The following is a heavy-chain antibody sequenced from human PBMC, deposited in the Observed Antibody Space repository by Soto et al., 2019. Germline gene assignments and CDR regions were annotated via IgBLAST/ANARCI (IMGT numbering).Heavy chain of an antibody. Sequence: GASVKVSCKASGYTFTSYDINWVRLATGQGLEWMGWMNPNSGNTAYAQKFQGRVTMTRNTSISTAYMELRSLRSDDTAVYYCARDGNGDYAYWGQGTLVTVSS. CDR3: ARDGNGDYAY. J-gene: IGHJ4*02. V-gene: IGHV1-8*01. CDR1: GYTFTSYD. CDR2: MNPNSGNT. D-gene: IGHD4-17*01.